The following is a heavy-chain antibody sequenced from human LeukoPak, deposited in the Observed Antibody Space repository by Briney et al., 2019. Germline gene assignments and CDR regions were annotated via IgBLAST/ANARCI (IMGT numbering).Heavy chain of an antibody. CDR1: GFTFSTYG. D-gene: IGHD6-13*01. J-gene: IGHJ4*02. Sequence: PGGSLRLSCAASGFTFSTYGMYWVRQAPGKGLEWVSGISGSGDNTYYADSVKGRFTISRDNSKKTLYLHLNSLRVEDAAVYYCAKDGYSSIPGFHFEYWGQGTPVTVSS. CDR2: ISGSGDNT. V-gene: IGHV3-23*01. CDR3: AKDGYSSIPGFHFEY.